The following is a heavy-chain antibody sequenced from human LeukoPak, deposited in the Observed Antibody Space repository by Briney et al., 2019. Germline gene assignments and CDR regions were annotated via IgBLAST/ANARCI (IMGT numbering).Heavy chain of an antibody. Sequence: ASVKVSCKASGYTFTGYYMHWVRQAPGQGLEWMGWINPNSGGTNYAQKFQGRVTMTRDTSISTAYMELSRLRSDDTAVYYCAIDTRKQWLVGGGDCFDPWGQGTLVNVSS. CDR2: INPNSGGT. J-gene: IGHJ5*02. CDR1: GYTFTGYY. D-gene: IGHD6-19*01. V-gene: IGHV1-2*02. CDR3: AIDTRKQWLVGGGDCFDP.